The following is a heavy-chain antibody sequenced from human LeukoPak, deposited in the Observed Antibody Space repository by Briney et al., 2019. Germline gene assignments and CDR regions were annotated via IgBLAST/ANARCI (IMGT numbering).Heavy chain of an antibody. V-gene: IGHV3-20*04. Sequence: GGSLRLSCAASGFTFDDYGMSWVRQAPGKGLEWVSGINWNGGSTGYADSVKGRFTISRDNAKNSLYLQMNSLRAEDTAVYYCARGAPATEDYYLDVWGKGTTVTVSS. CDR2: INWNGGST. J-gene: IGHJ6*03. CDR1: GFTFDDYG. CDR3: ARGAPATEDYYLDV.